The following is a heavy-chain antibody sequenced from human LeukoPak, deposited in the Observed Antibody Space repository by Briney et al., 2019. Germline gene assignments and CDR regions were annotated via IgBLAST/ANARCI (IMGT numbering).Heavy chain of an antibody. Sequence: GGSLRLSCAASGFTFSSYEMNWVRQAPGKGLEWISYISSKGSPIYYADSVRGRFTISRDNSKSTLSLQMNSLRAEDTAIYYCATYRQVLLPFESWGQGTLVTVSS. CDR3: ATYRQVLLPFES. D-gene: IGHD2-8*02. V-gene: IGHV3-48*03. J-gene: IGHJ4*02. CDR1: GFTFSSYE. CDR2: ISSKGSPI.